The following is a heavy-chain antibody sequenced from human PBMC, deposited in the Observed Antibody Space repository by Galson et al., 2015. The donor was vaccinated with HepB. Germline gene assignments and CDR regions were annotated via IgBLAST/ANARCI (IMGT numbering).Heavy chain of an antibody. D-gene: IGHD4-23*01. CDR3: ATTDYGGKVLLDY. Sequence: SVKVSCKVSGYTLTELPMHWVRQAPGKGLEWMGGFDPEDGETIYAQKFQGRVTMTEDTSTDTAYMELSSLRSEDTAVYYCATTDYGGKVLLDYWGQGTLVTVSS. CDR1: GYTLTELP. J-gene: IGHJ4*02. CDR2: FDPEDGET. V-gene: IGHV1-24*01.